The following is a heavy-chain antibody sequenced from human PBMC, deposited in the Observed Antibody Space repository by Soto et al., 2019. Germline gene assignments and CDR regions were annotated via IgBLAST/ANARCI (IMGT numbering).Heavy chain of an antibody. CDR3: ARGGYSSTWSNLLDRSGLDV. CDR2: INPNSGGT. Sequence: ASVKVSCKASGYTFTGYYMHWVRQAPGQGLEWMGWINPNSGGTNYAQRFQGWVTMTRDTSISTAYMELSRLRSDDTAVYYCARGGYSSTWSNLLDRSGLDVWGQGTTVTVSS. V-gene: IGHV1-2*04. D-gene: IGHD6-13*01. CDR1: GYTFTGYY. J-gene: IGHJ6*02.